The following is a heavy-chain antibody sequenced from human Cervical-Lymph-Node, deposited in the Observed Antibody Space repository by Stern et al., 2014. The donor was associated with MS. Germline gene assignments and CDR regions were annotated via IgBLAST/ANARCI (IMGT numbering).Heavy chain of an antibody. D-gene: IGHD6-13*01. V-gene: IGHV3-73*01. Sequence: EVQLVESGGGLVPPGGSLKLSCAASGFSFSGSAMHWVRQASGKGLEWVGRIRSKANTYATAYAASVKGRFTISRDDSKNTAYLQMNSLTTEDTAVYYCTTPSGSSSTFAYWGQGTLVTVSS. CDR3: TTPSGSSSTFAY. CDR1: GFSFSGSA. J-gene: IGHJ4*02. CDR2: IRSKANTYAT.